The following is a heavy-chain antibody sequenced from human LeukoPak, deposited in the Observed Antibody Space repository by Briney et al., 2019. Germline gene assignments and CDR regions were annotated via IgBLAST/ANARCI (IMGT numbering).Heavy chain of an antibody. CDR1: GYTFTGYY. J-gene: IGHJ6*03. CDR2: INPNSGGT. D-gene: IGHD6-13*01. Sequence: ASVKVSCKASGYTFTGYYMHWVRQAPGQGLEWMGWINPNSGGTNYAQKFQGRVTMTRDTSISTAYMVLSRLRSDDTAVYYCARDVGYSSSYMDVWGKGTTVTVSS. CDR3: ARDVGYSSSYMDV. V-gene: IGHV1-2*02.